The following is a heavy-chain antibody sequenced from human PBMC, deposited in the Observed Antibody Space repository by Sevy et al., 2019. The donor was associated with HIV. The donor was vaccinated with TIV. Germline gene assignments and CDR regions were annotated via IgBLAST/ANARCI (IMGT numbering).Heavy chain of an antibody. CDR3: ARGAPREYSSSSGYYFDY. V-gene: IGHV4-31*03. CDR1: GGSISSGGYY. J-gene: IGHJ4*02. CDR2: IYYSGSP. Sequence: SETLSLTCTVSGGSISSGGYYWSWIRQHPGKGLEWIGYIYYSGSPYYNPSLKSRVTISVDTSKNQFSLKLSSVTAADTAVYYCARGAPREYSSSSGYYFDYWGQGTLVTVSS. D-gene: IGHD6-6*01.